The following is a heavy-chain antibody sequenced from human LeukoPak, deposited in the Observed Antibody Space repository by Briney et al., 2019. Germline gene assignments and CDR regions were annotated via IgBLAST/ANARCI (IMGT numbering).Heavy chain of an antibody. Sequence: PGGSLRLSCAASGFTFDDYAMQGVGQAPRKGLAWVSLVSGDGGSTYYADSVKGRVNISRDNSKNSLYLQMSSLRTEDNALYYCAKDPLSLGRDGYNTPMFDYWGQGTLVTVSS. J-gene: IGHJ4*02. CDR2: VSGDGGST. V-gene: IGHV3-43*02. CDR3: AKDPLSLGRDGYNTPMFDY. CDR1: GFTFDDYA. D-gene: IGHD5-24*01.